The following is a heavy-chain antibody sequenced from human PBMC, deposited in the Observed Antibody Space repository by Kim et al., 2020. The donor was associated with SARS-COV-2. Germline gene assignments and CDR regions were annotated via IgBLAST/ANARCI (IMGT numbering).Heavy chain of an antibody. CDR1: GGSISSYY. CDR2: IYYSGST. Sequence: SETLSLTCTVSGGSISSYYWSWIRQPPGKGLEWIGYIYYSGSTNYNPSLKSRVTISVDTSKNQFSLKLSSVTAADTAVYYCARVRYSSSWEFDYWGQGTLVTVSS. J-gene: IGHJ4*02. CDR3: ARVRYSSSWEFDY. V-gene: IGHV4-59*01. D-gene: IGHD6-13*01.